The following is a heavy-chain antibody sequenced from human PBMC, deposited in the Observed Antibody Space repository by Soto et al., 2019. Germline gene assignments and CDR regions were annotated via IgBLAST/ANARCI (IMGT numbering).Heavy chain of an antibody. J-gene: IGHJ6*02. CDR3: ARVQNSPGYNYFAMDV. V-gene: IGHV3-72*01. Sequence: EVQLVESGGGLVQPGGSLRLSCAASGFIFSDHYMDWVRQAPGKGLEWVGRIRKKANSYTTQYAASVEGRFSISRDESKNLLDVQMNSLKIEDTAVYFCARVQNSPGYNYFAMDVWGQGTTVTVSS. CDR1: GFIFSDHY. CDR2: IRKKANSYTT.